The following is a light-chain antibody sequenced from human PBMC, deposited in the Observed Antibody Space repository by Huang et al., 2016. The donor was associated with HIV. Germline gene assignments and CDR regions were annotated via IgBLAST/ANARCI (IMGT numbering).Light chain of an antibody. CDR3: QQRSNWRT. J-gene: IGKJ5*01. CDR1: QSVSSY. Sequence: EIVLTQSPATLSLSPGERATLSCRASQSVSSYLAWYQQKPGQAPRLLIYDASNRATGIPGRFRGSGSGTDFTLTISSLEPEDFAVYYCQQRSNWRTFGQGTRLEMK. V-gene: IGKV3-11*01. CDR2: DAS.